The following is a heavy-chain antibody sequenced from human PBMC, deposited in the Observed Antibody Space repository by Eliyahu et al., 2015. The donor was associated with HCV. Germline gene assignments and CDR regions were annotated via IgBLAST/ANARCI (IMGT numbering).Heavy chain of an antibody. V-gene: IGHV3-23*01. CDR2: TGGSGGST. CDR3: AKGGVGGGTADAFDI. D-gene: IGHD1-26*01. Sequence: EVQVLESGGGLVEPGGSLRLSCAASXFTFTTXAITWVRQAPGKGLEWVSITGGSGGSTYYADSVKGRFTVSRDNSKNTLYLQMNSLKAEDTAVYYCAKGGVGGGTADAFDIWGQGTMVTVSS. J-gene: IGHJ3*02. CDR1: XFTFTTXA.